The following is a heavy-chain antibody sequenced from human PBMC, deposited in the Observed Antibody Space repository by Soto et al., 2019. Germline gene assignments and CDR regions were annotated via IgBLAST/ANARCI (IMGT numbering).Heavy chain of an antibody. CDR1: GGSITGYY. D-gene: IGHD4-17*01. CDR2: IYASGNT. Sequence: QVQLQESGPGLVKPSETLSLTSTVSGGSITGYYWSWIPQPAGKRLEWIGRIYASGNTNKNPSLKSRVTMSVDTSKNQFSLRLNSVSAADTAVYYCARVGRTRDTVTTDAFDVWGQGKKVTVSS. V-gene: IGHV4-4*07. CDR3: ARVGRTRDTVTTDAFDV. J-gene: IGHJ3*01.